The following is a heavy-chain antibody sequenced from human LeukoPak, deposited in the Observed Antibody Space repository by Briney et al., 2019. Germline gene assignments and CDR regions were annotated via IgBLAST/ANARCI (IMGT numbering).Heavy chain of an antibody. J-gene: IGHJ4*02. Sequence: GGSLRLSCAASGFTFSDYYMSWIRQAPGKGLEWISFISSSSSYTNYADSVKGRFTISRDNTKNSLYLQVNNLRAEDTAVYYCARGGADYVIGYWGQGTLVTVSS. CDR2: ISSSSSYT. V-gene: IGHV3-11*06. D-gene: IGHD4-17*01. CDR1: GFTFSDYY. CDR3: ARGGADYVIGY.